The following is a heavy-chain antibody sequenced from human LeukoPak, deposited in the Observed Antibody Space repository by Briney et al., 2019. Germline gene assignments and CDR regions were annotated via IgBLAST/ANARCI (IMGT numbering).Heavy chain of an antibody. V-gene: IGHV1-18*01. Sequence: ASVKVSCKASGYTFTSYGISWVRQAPGQGLEWMGWISAYNGNTNYAQKLQGRVTMTTDTSTSTAYMELRSLRSDDTAVYYCARDRYYDSRGSTIMDYWGQGTLVTVSS. CDR3: ARDRYYDSRGSTIMDY. D-gene: IGHD3-22*01. J-gene: IGHJ4*02. CDR1: GYTFTSYG. CDR2: ISAYNGNT.